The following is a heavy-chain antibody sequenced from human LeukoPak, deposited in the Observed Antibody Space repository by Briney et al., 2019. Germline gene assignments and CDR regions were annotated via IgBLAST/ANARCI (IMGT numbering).Heavy chain of an antibody. Sequence: PSQTLSLTCTVSGGSISSGSYYWSWIRQPAGKGLEWIGRIYISGSTNYNPSLKSRVTISVDTSKNQFSLKLSSVTAADTAVYYCARDRGYCSSTSCYGVDWFDPWGQGTLVTVSS. J-gene: IGHJ5*02. V-gene: IGHV4-61*02. D-gene: IGHD2-2*01. CDR3: ARDRGYCSSTSCYGVDWFDP. CDR2: IYISGST. CDR1: GGSISSGSYY.